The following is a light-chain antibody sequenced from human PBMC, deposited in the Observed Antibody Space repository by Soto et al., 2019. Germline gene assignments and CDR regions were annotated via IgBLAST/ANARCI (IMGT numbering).Light chain of an antibody. CDR3: QQYNSYRWT. CDR1: QSIRSW. Sequence: DIQMTQSPSTLSASVGDRVTITCRAGQSIRSWLAWYQQKPGKAPKLLIYKASSLESGVPSRFSGSGSGTEFTLTISSLQPDDFATYYCQQYNSYRWTFGQGTKVEIK. J-gene: IGKJ1*01. CDR2: KAS. V-gene: IGKV1-5*03.